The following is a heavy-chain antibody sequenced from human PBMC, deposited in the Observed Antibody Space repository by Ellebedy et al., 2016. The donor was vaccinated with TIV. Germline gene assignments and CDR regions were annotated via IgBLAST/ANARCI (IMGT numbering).Heavy chain of an antibody. CDR3: ARGHSLRSTWYFLFSRGHDRVDF. J-gene: IGHJ4*02. CDR1: GYTFTNYD. D-gene: IGHD6-13*01. Sequence: AASVKVSCKASGYTFTNYDIIWVRQATGQGLEWMGWMNTNSGNTDYAQKFQGRVTMTRNISTSIAHMELNTLRSEDTDVYFCARGHSLRSTWYFLFSRGHDRVDFWGQGTPVTVTS. CDR2: MNTNSGNT. V-gene: IGHV1-8*01.